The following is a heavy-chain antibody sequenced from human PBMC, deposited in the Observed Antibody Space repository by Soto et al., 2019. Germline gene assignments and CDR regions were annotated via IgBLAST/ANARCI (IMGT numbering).Heavy chain of an antibody. CDR3: AKGGSGDFYYYYYGMDV. D-gene: IGHD6-19*01. J-gene: IGHJ6*02. V-gene: IGHV3-30*18. CDR2: ISYDGSNK. CDR1: GFTFSSYG. Sequence: GGSLRLSCAASGFTFSSYGMHWVRQAPGKGLEWVAVISYDGSNKYYADSVKGRFTISRDNSKNTLYLQMNSLRAEDTAVYYCAKGGSGDFYYYYYGMDVWGQGTTVTVSS.